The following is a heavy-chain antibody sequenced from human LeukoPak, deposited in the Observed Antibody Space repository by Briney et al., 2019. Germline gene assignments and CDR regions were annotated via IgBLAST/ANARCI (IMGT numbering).Heavy chain of an antibody. Sequence: GGSLRLACAASGFTFSSYAMSWVRQAPGKGLEWVSAISGSGGSTYYADSVKGRFTISRDNSKNTLYLQMNSLRAEDTAVYYCAKDPEDVLLWFGVHFDYWGQGTLVTVSS. CDR1: GFTFSSYA. CDR3: AKDPEDVLLWFGVHFDY. D-gene: IGHD3-10*01. V-gene: IGHV3-23*01. CDR2: ISGSGGST. J-gene: IGHJ4*02.